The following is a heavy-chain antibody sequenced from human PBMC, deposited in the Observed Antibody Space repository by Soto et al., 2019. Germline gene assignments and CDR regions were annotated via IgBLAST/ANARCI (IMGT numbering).Heavy chain of an antibody. V-gene: IGHV3-48*01. Sequence: EVQLVESGGGLVQPGGSLRLSCAASGFTFSSYSMNWVLQAPGKGLEWGSYISSSSRTIYYADSVKGRLTISRDNAKNSLKLHMSGLKADDSAVYNCARDVSGLNGSDPWGQGTLVTVSS. CDR2: ISSSSRTI. J-gene: IGHJ5*02. D-gene: IGHD6-25*01. CDR1: GFTFSSYS. CDR3: ARDVSGLNGSDP.